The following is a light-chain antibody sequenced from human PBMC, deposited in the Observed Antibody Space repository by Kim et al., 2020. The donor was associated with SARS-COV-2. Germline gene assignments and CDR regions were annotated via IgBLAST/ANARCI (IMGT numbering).Light chain of an antibody. CDR2: GTA. CDR1: QSFGTN. Sequence: SPGARATLSCRASQSFGTNLAWYQQKPGQVPRLLLYGTAIRATGIPARFSGSGSGTEFTLTISSLQSEDFAVYYCQQYNNWPLPCTFGQGTKLEI. V-gene: IGKV3-15*01. CDR3: QQYNNWPLPCT. J-gene: IGKJ2*02.